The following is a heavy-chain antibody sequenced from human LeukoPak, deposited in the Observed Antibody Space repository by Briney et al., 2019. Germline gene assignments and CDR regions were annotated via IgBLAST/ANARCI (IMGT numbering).Heavy chain of an antibody. CDR2: NYYNGNT. D-gene: IGHD3-22*01. Sequence: SGTLALTCTVSVPSIRSSYWSWVRQPPGKRLEWMGFNYYNGNTNSNPSLKRRVTISADTSKNQFSLKLTSVTAADTAVYYCVRGNYDNRGYSNAFDIWGQGAMVTVSS. CDR3: VRGNYDNRGYSNAFDI. J-gene: IGHJ3*02. V-gene: IGHV4-59*01. CDR1: VPSIRSSY.